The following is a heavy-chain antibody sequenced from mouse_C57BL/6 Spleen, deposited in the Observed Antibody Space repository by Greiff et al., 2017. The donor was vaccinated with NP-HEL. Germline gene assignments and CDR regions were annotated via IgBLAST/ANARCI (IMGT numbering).Heavy chain of an antibody. V-gene: IGHV14-2*01. Sequence: DVQLQESGAELVKPGASVKLSCTASGFNIKDYYMHWVKQRTEQGLEWIGRIDPEDGETKYAPKFQGKATITADTSSNTAYLQLSSLTSEDTAVYYCATYYSNSAWFAYWGQGTLVTVSA. CDR3: ATYYSNSAWFAY. J-gene: IGHJ3*01. D-gene: IGHD2-5*01. CDR2: IDPEDGET. CDR1: GFNIKDYY.